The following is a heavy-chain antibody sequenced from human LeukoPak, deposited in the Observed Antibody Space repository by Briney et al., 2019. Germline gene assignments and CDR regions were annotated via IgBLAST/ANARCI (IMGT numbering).Heavy chain of an antibody. J-gene: IGHJ3*02. CDR1: GFTFPAYA. CDR3: ARGPYCGGGTCYTLGAFDI. D-gene: IGHD2-15*01. V-gene: IGHV3-23*01. CDR2: ISHSGGSS. Sequence: GGSLRLSRAASGFTFPAYAMIWVRQAPGKGLEWVSGISHSGGSSYYADSVKGRFNISRDNSRNTLYLQMNSLRAEDSAVYYCARGPYCGGGTCYTLGAFDIWGQGTVASVSS.